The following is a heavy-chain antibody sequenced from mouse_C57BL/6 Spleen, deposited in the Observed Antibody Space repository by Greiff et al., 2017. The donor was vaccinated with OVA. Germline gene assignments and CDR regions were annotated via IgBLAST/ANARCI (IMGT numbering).Heavy chain of an antibody. CDR2: ISYSGST. D-gene: IGHD3-2*02. J-gene: IGHJ3*01. CDR1: GYSITSDY. V-gene: IGHV3-8*01. Sequence: EVQLQQSGPGLAKPSQTLSLTCSVTGYSITSDYWNWIRKFPGNQLEYMGYISYSGSTYYNPSLKSRISITQDTSKNQYYLRLNSVTAEDTATYYCARGYSDGFAYWGQGTLVTVSA. CDR3: ARGYSDGFAY.